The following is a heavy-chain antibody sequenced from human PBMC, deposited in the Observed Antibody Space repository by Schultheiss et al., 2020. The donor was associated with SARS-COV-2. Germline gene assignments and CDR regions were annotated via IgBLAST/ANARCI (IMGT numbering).Heavy chain of an antibody. CDR1: GYTFTSYD. CDR3: ARDASPPLIVVVPAASYYMDV. Sequence: GESLKISCKASGYTFTSYDINWVRQATGQGLEWMGWMNPNSGNTGYAQKFQGRVTITADESTSTAYMELRSLRSDDTAVYYCARDASPPLIVVVPAASYYMDVWGKGTTVTVSS. V-gene: IGHV1-8*01. D-gene: IGHD2-2*01. J-gene: IGHJ6*03. CDR2: MNPNSGNT.